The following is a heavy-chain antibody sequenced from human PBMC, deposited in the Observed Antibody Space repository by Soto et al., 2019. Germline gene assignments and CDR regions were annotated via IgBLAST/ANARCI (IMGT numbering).Heavy chain of an antibody. CDR3: AREIAAAGLTSYYFDY. V-gene: IGHV3-7*01. J-gene: IGHJ4*02. CDR2: IKQDGIEK. D-gene: IGHD6-13*01. Sequence: EVQLVESGGGLVQPGGSLRLSCAASGFTFSSYWMSWVRQAPGKGLEWVANIKQDGIEKYYVESVKGRFTISRDNAKNSLYLQMNSLRAEDTAVYYCAREIAAAGLTSYYFDYWGQGTLVTVSS. CDR1: GFTFSSYW.